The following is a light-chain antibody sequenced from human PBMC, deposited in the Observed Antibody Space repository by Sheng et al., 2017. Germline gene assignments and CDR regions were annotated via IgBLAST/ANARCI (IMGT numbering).Light chain of an antibody. CDR2: ASY. CDR1: QSFTSW. J-gene: IGKJ5*01. Sequence: DIQMTQSPSTLSASVGDRVTITCRASQSFTSWLAWYQQKPDKVPILLVYASYSLQSGVPSRFRGSRSGTDFTLTISSLQPEDVATYYCQSYNRVPRSFGQGTRLDIK. V-gene: IGKV1-27*01. CDR3: QSYNRVPRS.